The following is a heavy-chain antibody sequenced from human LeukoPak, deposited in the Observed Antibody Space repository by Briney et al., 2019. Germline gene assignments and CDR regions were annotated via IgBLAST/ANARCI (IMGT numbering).Heavy chain of an antibody. Sequence: GGSLRLSCAASGFTFSSYAMHWVRQAPGKGLEWVAVISYDGSNKYYADSVKGRFTISRDNSKNMLYLQMNSLRAEDTAVYYCARDRMPWYYYYGMDVWGQGTTVTVSS. J-gene: IGHJ6*02. CDR2: ISYDGSNK. CDR3: ARDRMPWYYYYGMDV. V-gene: IGHV3-30*04. CDR1: GFTFSSYA. D-gene: IGHD2-2*01.